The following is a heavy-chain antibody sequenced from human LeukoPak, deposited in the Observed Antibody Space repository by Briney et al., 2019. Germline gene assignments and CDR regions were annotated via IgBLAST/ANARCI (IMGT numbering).Heavy chain of an antibody. J-gene: IGHJ4*02. CDR2: INSDGSNT. CDR1: GFTFSSYG. CDR3: AKDPRGGTLDY. D-gene: IGHD3-10*01. Sequence: GGSLRLSCAASGFTFSSYGMHWVRQAPGKGLEWVSRINSDGSNTNYADSVKGRFTISRDNAKNTLYLQMNSLRAEDTAVYYCAKDPRGGTLDYWGQGTLVTVSS. V-gene: IGHV3-74*01.